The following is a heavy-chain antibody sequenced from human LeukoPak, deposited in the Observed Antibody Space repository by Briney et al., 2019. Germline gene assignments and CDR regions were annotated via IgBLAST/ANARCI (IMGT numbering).Heavy chain of an antibody. CDR1: RFTFSSYS. V-gene: IGHV3-48*01. CDR3: ARAKRNGFDI. CDR2: IRSSSSTI. J-gene: IGHJ3*02. Sequence: GGFLRLSCAASRFTFSSYSMNWVRQAPGKGLEWVSYIRSSSSTIYYADSVKGRFTISRDNAMNSLYLQMNSLRAEDTAVYYCARAKRNGFDIWGQGTMVTVSS.